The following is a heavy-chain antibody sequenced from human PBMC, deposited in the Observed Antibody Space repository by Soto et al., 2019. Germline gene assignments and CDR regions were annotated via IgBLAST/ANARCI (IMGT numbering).Heavy chain of an antibody. CDR3: ARAEDYGGTNNWFDP. CDR2: IYYSGST. V-gene: IGHV4-31*03. D-gene: IGHD4-17*01. J-gene: IGHJ5*02. CDR1: GGSISSGGYY. Sequence: QVQLQEAGPGLVKPSQTLSLTCTVSGGSISSGGYYWSWIRQHPGKGLEWIGYIYYSGSTYYNPSLKSRVTISVDTSKNQFPLKLRSVTAADTAVYYCARAEDYGGTNNWFDPWGQGTLVTVSS.